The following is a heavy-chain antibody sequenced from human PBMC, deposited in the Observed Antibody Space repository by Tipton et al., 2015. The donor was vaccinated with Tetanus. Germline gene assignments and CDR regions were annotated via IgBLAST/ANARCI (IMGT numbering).Heavy chain of an antibody. CDR3: ARDRHPYRISGAFRGNDALDI. CDR2: IFSGGTT. Sequence: TLSLNCTVAGDSISSGGYYWNWVRQNPGKGLEWLGYIFSGGTTFYSPSLNGRVSMSLDTSKNLFALRLASVTAADTAVYYCARDRHPYRISGAFRGNDALDIWGPGALVTVSS. D-gene: IGHD1-26*01. J-gene: IGHJ3*02. CDR1: GDSISSGGYY. V-gene: IGHV4-31*03.